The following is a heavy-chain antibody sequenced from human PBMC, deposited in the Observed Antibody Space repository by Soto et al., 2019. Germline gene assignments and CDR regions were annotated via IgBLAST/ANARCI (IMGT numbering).Heavy chain of an antibody. J-gene: IGHJ5*02. CDR1: GGSISSYY. Sequence: SETLSLTCTVSGGSISSYYWSWIRQPPGKGLEWIGYIYYSGSTNYNPSLKSRVTISVDTSKNQFSLKLSSVTAADTAVYYCARVPGLGWFDPWGQGTLVTVSS. V-gene: IGHV4-59*01. CDR3: ARVPGLGWFDP. CDR2: IYYSGST. D-gene: IGHD3-16*01.